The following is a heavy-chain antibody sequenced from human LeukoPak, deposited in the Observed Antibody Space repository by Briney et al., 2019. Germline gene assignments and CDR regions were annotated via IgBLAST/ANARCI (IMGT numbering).Heavy chain of an antibody. CDR2: ISGSAGGT. Sequence: LTGGSLRLSCAASGFTFSTYALSWVRQAPGKGLEWVSSISGSAGGTYYADSVKGRFTISRDNSKNTLYLQVHSLRAEDTAVYYCAKNWVASSWFNWFDPWGQGTLVTVSS. CDR1: GFTFSTYA. V-gene: IGHV3-23*01. J-gene: IGHJ5*02. D-gene: IGHD6-13*01. CDR3: AKNWVASSWFNWFDP.